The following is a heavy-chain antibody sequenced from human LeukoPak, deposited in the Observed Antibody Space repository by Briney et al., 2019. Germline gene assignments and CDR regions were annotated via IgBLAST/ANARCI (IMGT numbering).Heavy chain of an antibody. Sequence: PGGSLRLSCAASGFTFSSYGMHWVRQAPGKGLEWVAVIWYDGSNKYYADSVKGRFTISRDNSKNTLYLQMNSLRAEDTAVYYCARDPGDGDGYFDGAFDIWGQGTMVTVSS. CDR1: GFTFSSYG. CDR2: IWYDGSNK. CDR3: ARDPGDGDGYFDGAFDI. V-gene: IGHV3-33*08. D-gene: IGHD2-21*02. J-gene: IGHJ3*02.